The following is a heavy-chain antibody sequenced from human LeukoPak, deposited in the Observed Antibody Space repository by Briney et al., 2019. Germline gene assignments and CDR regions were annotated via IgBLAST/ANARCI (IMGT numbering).Heavy chain of an antibody. Sequence: GGSLRLSCAASGFTFNNAWMTWVRQAPGKGLEWVGRIKSKSDNGTTDYAAPVKGRFTISREDSENTLYLQMNSLKTEDTAVYYCTTAPCSTGTCNPVDAFDIWGQGTMVTVSS. D-gene: IGHD2-15*01. V-gene: IGHV3-15*01. CDR1: GFTFNNAW. CDR3: TTAPCSTGTCNPVDAFDI. J-gene: IGHJ3*02. CDR2: IKSKSDNGTT.